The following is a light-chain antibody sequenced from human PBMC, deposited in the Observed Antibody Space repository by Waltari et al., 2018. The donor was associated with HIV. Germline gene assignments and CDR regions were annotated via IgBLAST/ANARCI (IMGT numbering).Light chain of an antibody. CDR1: TSNIGAGYD. Sequence: QSVLTQPPSVSGAPGQRVTISCTGTTSNIGAGYDVNWYQPPPGTAPKLLVFGTTNRPSGVPDRFSGSKSGPSASLAITGLQAGDEGDYYCQSYDNALSGSLFGGGTKVTVL. CDR2: GTT. CDR3: QSYDNALSGSL. J-gene: IGLJ2*01. V-gene: IGLV1-40*01.